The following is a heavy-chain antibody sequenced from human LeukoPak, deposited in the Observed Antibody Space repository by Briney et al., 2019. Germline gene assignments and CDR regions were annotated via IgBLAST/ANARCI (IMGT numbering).Heavy chain of an antibody. J-gene: IGHJ4*02. D-gene: IGHD2-8*02. CDR2: ISSSSSTI. Sequence: QPGGSLRLSCAASGFTFSSYSMNWVRQAPGKGLEWVSYISSSSSTIYYADSVKGRFTISRDNSKNTLYLQMNSLRVEDTAVYYCANCGSRQCTGGFCHCDYWGQGTLVTVSS. CDR1: GFTFSSYS. CDR3: ANCGSRQCTGGFCHCDY. V-gene: IGHV3-48*01.